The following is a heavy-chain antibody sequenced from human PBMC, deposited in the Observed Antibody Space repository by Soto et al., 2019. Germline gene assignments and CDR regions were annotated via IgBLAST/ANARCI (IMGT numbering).Heavy chain of an antibody. J-gene: IGHJ6*02. CDR1: GYTFTSYD. D-gene: IGHD3-16*01. V-gene: IGHV1-8*01. CDR3: AVGRQLGGYSYYYYGMDV. Sequence: ASVKVSCKASGYTFTSYDINWVRQATGQGLEWMGWMNPNSGNTGYAQKFQGRVTMTRNTSISTAYMELSSLRSEDTAVYYCAVGRQLGGYSYYYYGMDVWGQGTTVTVSS. CDR2: MNPNSGNT.